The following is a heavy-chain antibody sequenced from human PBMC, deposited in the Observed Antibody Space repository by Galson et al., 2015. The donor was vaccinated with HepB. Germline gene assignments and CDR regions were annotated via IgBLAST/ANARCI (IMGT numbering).Heavy chain of an antibody. CDR3: ARDSVGGATGMDL. V-gene: IGHV3-33*08. CDR2: IWSGGSDK. CDR1: GFTFSNAW. D-gene: IGHD3-10*01. J-gene: IGHJ6*02. Sequence: SLRLSCVASGFTFSNAWMNWVRQAPGKGLDWVAVIWSGGSDKYYAESVKGRFTISRDNSKNTMYLQMNSLRGEDTAVYYCARDSVGGATGMDLWGQGTTVTVSS.